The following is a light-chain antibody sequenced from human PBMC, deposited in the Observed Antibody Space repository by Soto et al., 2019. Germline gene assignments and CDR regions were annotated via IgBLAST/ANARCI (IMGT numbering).Light chain of an antibody. Sequence: DIQMTQSPTTLSASVGDRVTITCRASQSISSWLAWYQQKPGKAPKVLIYKASTLEGGVPSRFSGSGSGTIFTLTISSLQPDDHATYYCQQYDTYPWTFGQGTKVDIK. CDR1: QSISSW. CDR3: QQYDTYPWT. V-gene: IGKV1-5*03. CDR2: KAS. J-gene: IGKJ1*01.